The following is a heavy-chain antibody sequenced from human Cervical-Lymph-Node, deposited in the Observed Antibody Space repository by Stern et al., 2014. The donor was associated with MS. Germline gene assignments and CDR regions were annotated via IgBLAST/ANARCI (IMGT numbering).Heavy chain of an antibody. CDR1: GYRFTTYW. D-gene: IGHD6-13*01. Sequence: EVHLVESGAEVKKPGESLKISCKGAGYRFTTYWIGWVRQTPGKGLEWMGTIYPGDSDARFSPSCQGQVTVAADKAPCTAYLQWSSLRASDTAMYYCATVRGAAGYYCQGLDVWGQGTTVTVSS. CDR3: ATVRGAAGYYCQGLDV. CDR2: IYPGDSDA. V-gene: IGHV5-51*03. J-gene: IGHJ6*02.